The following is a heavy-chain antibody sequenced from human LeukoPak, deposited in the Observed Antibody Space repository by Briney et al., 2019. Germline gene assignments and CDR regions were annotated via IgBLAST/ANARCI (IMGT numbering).Heavy chain of an antibody. J-gene: IGHJ6*03. CDR2: IKEDGSEK. D-gene: IGHD2-2*01. Sequence: AGSLRLSCAVSGFTFSSYWMSWVRQAPGKGLEWVANIKEDGSEKYYVDSVKGRFTISRDNVKNSLFLQMNSLRVEDTAVYYCATSRGYCSSISCYGTMRGYYYMDVWGKGATVTVSS. V-gene: IGHV3-7*01. CDR3: ATSRGYCSSISCYGTMRGYYYMDV. CDR1: GFTFSSYW.